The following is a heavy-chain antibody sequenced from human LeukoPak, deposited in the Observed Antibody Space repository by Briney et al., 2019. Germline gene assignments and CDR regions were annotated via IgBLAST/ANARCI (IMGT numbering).Heavy chain of an antibody. CDR1: GGSISSSSYY. D-gene: IGHD6-13*01. Sequence: SETLSLTCTVSGGSISSSSYYWGWIRQPPGKGLEWIGSIYDSGSTNYNPSLKSRVTISVDTSKNQFSLQLSSVTAADTAVYYCARPISIAAAGSFVYRGQGTLVTVSS. CDR2: IYDSGST. J-gene: IGHJ4*02. CDR3: ARPISIAAAGSFVY. V-gene: IGHV4-39*01.